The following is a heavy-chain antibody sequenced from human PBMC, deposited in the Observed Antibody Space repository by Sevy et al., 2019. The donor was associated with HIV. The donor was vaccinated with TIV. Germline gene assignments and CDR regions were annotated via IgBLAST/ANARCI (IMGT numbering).Heavy chain of an antibody. CDR2: IKEDGSAK. D-gene: IGHD1-26*01. V-gene: IGHV3-7*01. CDR3: ARDSPGYGGYSY. CDR1: RFTFKTYW. J-gene: IGHJ4*01. Sequence: GGSLRLSCAASRFTFKTYWMSWVRQAPGKGLEWVGNIKEDGSAKYYADSVRGRFTISRDNAKNSVYLQMSSLRVEDTAVYYCARDSPGYGGYSYWGQGTLVTVSS.